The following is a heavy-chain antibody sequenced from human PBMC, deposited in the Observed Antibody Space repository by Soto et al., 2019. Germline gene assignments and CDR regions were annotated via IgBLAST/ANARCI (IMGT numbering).Heavy chain of an antibody. Sequence: PSETLSLTCTVSGGSISGGDYYWSWIRQPPGKGLEWIGYIYYSGSTYYNPSLKSRVTISVDTSKNQFSLKLSSVTAADTAVYYCARAHYDFWSGYGWFDPWGQGTLVTVSS. CDR1: GGSISGGDYY. D-gene: IGHD3-3*01. V-gene: IGHV4-30-4*01. CDR3: ARAHYDFWSGYGWFDP. CDR2: IYYSGST. J-gene: IGHJ5*02.